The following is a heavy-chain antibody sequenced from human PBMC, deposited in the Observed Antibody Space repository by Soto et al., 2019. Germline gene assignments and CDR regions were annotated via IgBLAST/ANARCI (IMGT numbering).Heavy chain of an antibody. CDR3: AKIWDPTYGNWYFGL. CDR2: VDRSGSNT. CDR1: GFTFSSYA. Sequence: ESGGDLVQPGGSLRLSCAASGFTFSSYAMSWVRQDPRKGLGWVSTVDRSGSNTYYTDSVKGRFIDSRDNSKNTLFLQMNSLAAEDTSVYYCAKIWDPTYGNWYFGLWGRGTLITVSS. V-gene: IGHV3-23*01. J-gene: IGHJ2*01. D-gene: IGHD3-10*01.